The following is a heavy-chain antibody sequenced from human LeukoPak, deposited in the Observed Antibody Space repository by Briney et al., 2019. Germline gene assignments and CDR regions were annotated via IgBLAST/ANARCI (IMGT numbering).Heavy chain of an antibody. V-gene: IGHV3-21*01. J-gene: IGHJ4*02. D-gene: IGHD2-21*02. CDR1: GFTFSSYS. CDR3: ARDEHLAYCGGDCCPISPYYFDY. Sequence: GGSLRLSCAASGFTFSSYSMNWVRQAPGKGLEWVSSISSSSSYIYYADSVKGRFTISRDNAKNSLYLQMNSLRAEDTAVYYCARDEHLAYCGGDCCPISPYYFDYWGQGTLVTVSS. CDR2: ISSSSSYI.